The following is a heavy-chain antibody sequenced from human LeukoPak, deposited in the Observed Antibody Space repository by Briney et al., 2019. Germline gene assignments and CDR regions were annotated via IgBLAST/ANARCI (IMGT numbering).Heavy chain of an antibody. Sequence: SETLSLTCTVSGGSISSSSYYWGWIRQPPVKGLEWIGSIYYSGSTYYNPSLKSRVTISVDTSKNHFSLKLSSVTAADTAVYYCARDEVGPPEEYYYDSSGSYIDYWGQGTLVTVSS. D-gene: IGHD3-22*01. V-gene: IGHV4-39*07. CDR3: ARDEVGPPEEYYYDSSGSYIDY. CDR2: IYYSGST. J-gene: IGHJ4*02. CDR1: GGSISSSSYY.